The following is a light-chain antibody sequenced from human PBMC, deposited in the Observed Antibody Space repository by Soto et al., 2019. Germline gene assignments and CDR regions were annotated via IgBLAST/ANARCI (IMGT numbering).Light chain of an antibody. CDR2: EVS. CDR1: GSDVGGYNY. CDR3: SSYAGSNIYVV. J-gene: IGLJ2*01. V-gene: IGLV2-8*01. Sequence: QSALTQPPSGSGSPGQSVTISCTGTGSDVGGYNYVSWYQHHPGKAPKLMLYEVSTRPSGVPDRFSGSKSGNTASLTVSGLQAEDEADYYCSSYAGSNIYVVFGGGIKLTVL.